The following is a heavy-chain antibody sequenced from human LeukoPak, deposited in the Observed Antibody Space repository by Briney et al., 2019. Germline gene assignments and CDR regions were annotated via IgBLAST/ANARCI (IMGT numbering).Heavy chain of an antibody. V-gene: IGHV4-59*08. D-gene: IGHD6-19*01. Sequence: PAETLSLTCSVSGGSINQYYWSWLRQAPGKGLEWIGYIHYSGSTKYNPSLKSRVTTSVDTSKNQFYLKMSSVTAADTAVYYCVRHGEYSSGYFDYWGQGTLVTVSS. CDR3: VRHGEYSSGYFDY. CDR2: IHYSGST. CDR1: GGSINQYY. J-gene: IGHJ4*02.